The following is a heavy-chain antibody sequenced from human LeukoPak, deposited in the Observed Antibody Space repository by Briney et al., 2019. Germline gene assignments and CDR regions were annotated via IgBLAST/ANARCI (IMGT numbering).Heavy chain of an antibody. CDR3: ARGDGYSYGYEHY. Sequence: GASVKVSCKASGDTFNKYAFTWVRQAPGLGLERMGGIIPVFGTTKYAQRFQGRITISADESTSTAYMELRGLRSDDTAIYFCARGDGYSYGYEHYWGQGTLVTVSS. J-gene: IGHJ4*01. D-gene: IGHD5-18*01. CDR2: IIPVFGTT. V-gene: IGHV1-69*01. CDR1: GDTFNKYA.